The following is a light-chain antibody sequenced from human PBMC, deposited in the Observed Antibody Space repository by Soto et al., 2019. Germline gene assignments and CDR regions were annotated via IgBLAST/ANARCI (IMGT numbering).Light chain of an antibody. Sequence: DIQMTQSPSPLSASVGDRVTITCRASQSTSSWLAWYQHKPGKAPKLLIYKTSTLESGVPSRFSGSGAGTEFTLTIGCLQADDFATYYCQQYSSYSYSFGQGTKLEIK. V-gene: IGKV1-5*03. CDR1: QSTSSW. J-gene: IGKJ2*03. CDR3: QQYSSYSYS. CDR2: KTS.